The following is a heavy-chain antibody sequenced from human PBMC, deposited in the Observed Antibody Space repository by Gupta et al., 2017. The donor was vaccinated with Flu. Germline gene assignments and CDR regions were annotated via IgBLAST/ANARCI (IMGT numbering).Heavy chain of an antibody. V-gene: IGHV4-34*01. D-gene: IGHD4-17*01. Sequence: QVQLQQWGAGLLKPSDTLSLTCAVYGGSFSGYYWSWIRPPPGKGLEWIGEINHSGSTNYNPSLKSRVTISVDTSKNQFSLKLSSVTAADTAVYYCARGGYGEGVNWFDPWGQGTLVTVSS. CDR2: INHSGST. CDR1: GGSFSGYY. J-gene: IGHJ5*02. CDR3: ARGGYGEGVNWFDP.